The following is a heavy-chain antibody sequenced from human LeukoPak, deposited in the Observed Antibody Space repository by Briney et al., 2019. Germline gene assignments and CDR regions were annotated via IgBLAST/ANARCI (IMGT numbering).Heavy chain of an antibody. CDR1: GFTFSHYG. J-gene: IGHJ4*02. Sequence: PGGSLRLSCAASGFTFSHYGMSWVRQAPGKGLEWVSAISGSGYSTYYADSVKGRFTISRDNSKNTLYLQMNSLSAEDTAVYYCAKPNAADYYDSSGSYFDYWGQGTLVTVSS. V-gene: IGHV3-23*01. D-gene: IGHD3-22*01. CDR2: ISGSGYST. CDR3: AKPNAADYYDSSGSYFDY.